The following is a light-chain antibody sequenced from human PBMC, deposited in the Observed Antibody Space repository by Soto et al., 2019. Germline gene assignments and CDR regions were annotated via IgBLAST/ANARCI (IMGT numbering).Light chain of an antibody. J-gene: IGKJ1*01. CDR1: QSVSSGY. CDR3: QHYGSSPRT. CDR2: GAS. V-gene: IGKV3-20*01. Sequence: EIVLTQSPGTLSLSPGERATLSCRASQSVSSGYLAWYQQKPGQAPSLLIYGASSRATGIPDRFSGSGSGTDFTLTISRLEPEDFAVYYCQHYGSSPRTFGKGTQVAIK.